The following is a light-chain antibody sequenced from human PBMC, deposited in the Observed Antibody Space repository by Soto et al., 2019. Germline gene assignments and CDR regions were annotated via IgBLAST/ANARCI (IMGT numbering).Light chain of an antibody. V-gene: IGKV3-20*01. J-gene: IGKJ5*01. CDR2: AAP. Sequence: IVLTQSPGTLSLSPGEGATLSCSASQSVSSSHLAWYQHKPGQAPRLLIYAAPSRATGSPDRFSGGGSGTDFTLTISSLEPEDFAVYYCQQYGTSPITFGQGTRLEIK. CDR3: QQYGTSPIT. CDR1: QSVSSSH.